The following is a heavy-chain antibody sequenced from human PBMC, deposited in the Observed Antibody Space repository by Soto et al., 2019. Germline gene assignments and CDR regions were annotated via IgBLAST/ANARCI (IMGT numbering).Heavy chain of an antibody. J-gene: IGHJ4*02. D-gene: IGHD3-3*01. CDR1: GFIFNNYA. Sequence: WGSRRLSCAASGFIFNNYAMSWVRQTPGQGLEWVSGIRGAGGGTNYTDSVKGRFIISRDNSKKTLYLHMNSLRGEDTAVYYCTRGDFWSGAGYWGQGALVTVSS. CDR2: IRGAGGGT. CDR3: TRGDFWSGAGY. V-gene: IGHV3-23*01.